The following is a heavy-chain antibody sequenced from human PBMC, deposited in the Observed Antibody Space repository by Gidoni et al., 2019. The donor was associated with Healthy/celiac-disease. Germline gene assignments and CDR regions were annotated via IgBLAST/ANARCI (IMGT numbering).Heavy chain of an antibody. D-gene: IGHD6-13*01. CDR3: ARDARPGSWYFDY. Sequence: EVQLVESGGGLVQPGGSLRLSCAASVFTFSRYWMSWVRQAPGKGLEWVANIKQDGSEKYYVDSVKVRFTISRDNAKNSLYLQMNSLRAEDTAVYYCARDARPGSWYFDYWGQGTLVTVSS. V-gene: IGHV3-7*01. CDR2: IKQDGSEK. J-gene: IGHJ4*02. CDR1: VFTFSRYW.